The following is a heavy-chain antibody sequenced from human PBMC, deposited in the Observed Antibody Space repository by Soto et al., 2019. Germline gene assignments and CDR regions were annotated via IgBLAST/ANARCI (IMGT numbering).Heavy chain of an antibody. CDR1: GFSLSTYGVA. CDR3: AHAIADHGGWFQNCFDP. Sequence: QITLKESGPTLVKPTQTLTLTCTVSGFSLSTYGVAVGWIRQPPGKALEWVAVIYWDDDKRYSPSLTSRLNLANDTSNNPVVLTLTNMDPVDTASYYCAHAIADHGGWFQNCFDPRGHATLVTVSS. D-gene: IGHD2-21*01. CDR2: IYWDDDK. V-gene: IGHV2-5*02. J-gene: IGHJ5*02.